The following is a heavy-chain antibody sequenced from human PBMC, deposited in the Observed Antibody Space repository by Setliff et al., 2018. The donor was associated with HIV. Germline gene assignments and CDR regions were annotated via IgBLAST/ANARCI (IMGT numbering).Heavy chain of an antibody. CDR2: INQSGIS. CDR3: ARGGGFWSGQLDY. D-gene: IGHD3-3*01. CDR1: GGSFSDHY. V-gene: IGHV4-34*01. Sequence: SENLSLTCAVYGGSFSDHYWTWIRQPPGKGLEWIGEINQSGISNFNPSLKSRVTMPIDTPKNQFSLKLSSVTAADTAVYFCARGGGFWSGQLDYWGQGTLVTVSS. J-gene: IGHJ4*02.